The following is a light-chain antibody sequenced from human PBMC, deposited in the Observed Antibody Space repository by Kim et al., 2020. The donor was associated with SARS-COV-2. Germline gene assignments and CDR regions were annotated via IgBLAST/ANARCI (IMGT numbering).Light chain of an antibody. CDR2: AAS. CDR1: QTIISSY. CDR3: QQYGSASYT. V-gene: IGKV3-20*01. Sequence: IVLTQSPGTLSLSPGERATLSCRASQTIISSYLAWYHQKPGQAPRLLIYAASNRATGVPDRFSGSVSGTDFTLTISRLEPEDFGVYYCQQYGSASYTFGQGTKLEIK. J-gene: IGKJ2*01.